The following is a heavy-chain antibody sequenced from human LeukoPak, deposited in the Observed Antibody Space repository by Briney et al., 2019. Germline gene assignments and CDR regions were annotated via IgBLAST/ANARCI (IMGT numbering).Heavy chain of an antibody. J-gene: IGHJ6*03. CDR1: GFTFSSYW. Sequence: GGSLRLSCAASGFTFSSYWMHWVRQAPGKGLVWVSRINSDGSSTSYADSVKGRFTISRDNAKNTLYLQMNSLRAEDTAVYYCARPRVIAAAGTFYYYYYYMDVWGKGTTVTVSS. CDR3: ARPRVIAAAGTFYYYYYYMDV. V-gene: IGHV3-74*01. CDR2: INSDGSST. D-gene: IGHD6-13*01.